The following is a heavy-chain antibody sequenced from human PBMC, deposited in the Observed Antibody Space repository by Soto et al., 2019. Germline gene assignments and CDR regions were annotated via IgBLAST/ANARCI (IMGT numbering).Heavy chain of an antibody. CDR2: ISGSGGSA. D-gene: IGHD2-15*01. CDR3: AKDGGRDCSGGSCYSGYYYYGMDV. CDR1: GCTFNCHA. V-gene: IGHV3-23*01. Sequence: GGSLSLHCAASGCTFNCHAMSWDRPAPREGLEWVSAISGSGGSAYYADSVKGRFTISRDNSKNTLYLQMNSLRAEDTAVYYCAKDGGRDCSGGSCYSGYYYYGMDVWGQGPTVP. J-gene: IGHJ6*02.